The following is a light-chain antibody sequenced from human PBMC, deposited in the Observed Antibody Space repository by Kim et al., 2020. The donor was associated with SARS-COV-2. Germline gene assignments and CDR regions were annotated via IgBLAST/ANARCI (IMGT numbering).Light chain of an antibody. V-gene: IGLV3-21*04. CDR2: YDS. J-gene: IGLJ2*01. CDR3: KMWDSSSDHVV. Sequence: GKTERITCGGNKFGSEGVHGYPQKAGRAPVMVIYYDSDRHSGTPERFSGSNSGNTATMTIRRVEAGDEADYYCKMWDSSSDHVVFGGGTQLTVL. CDR1: KFGSEG.